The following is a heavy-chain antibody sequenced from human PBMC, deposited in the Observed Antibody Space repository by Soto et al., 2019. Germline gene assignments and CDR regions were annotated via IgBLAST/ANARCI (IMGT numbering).Heavy chain of an antibody. Sequence: GGSLRLSCAASGFTFSSYAMSWVRQAPGKGLEWVSAISGSGGSTYYADSVKGRFTISRDNSKKTLYLQMNSLRAEDTAVYYCAKGSPGYSSGWYYFDYWGQGTLVTVSS. J-gene: IGHJ4*02. CDR2: ISGSGGST. CDR3: AKGSPGYSSGWYYFDY. D-gene: IGHD6-19*01. CDR1: GFTFSSYA. V-gene: IGHV3-23*01.